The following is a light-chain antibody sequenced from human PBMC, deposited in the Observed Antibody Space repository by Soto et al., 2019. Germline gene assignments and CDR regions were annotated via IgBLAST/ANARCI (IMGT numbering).Light chain of an antibody. Sequence: QSALTQPASVSGSPGQSITISCTGTSSDVGRYNLVSWYQQHPGKAPKLMIYEGTERPSGVSNRFSASKSANTASLTISGLQAEDEAHYHCSSYAGSGTFVFGGGTKLTFL. CDR2: EGT. V-gene: IGLV2-23*01. J-gene: IGLJ2*01. CDR3: SSYAGSGTFV. CDR1: SSDVGRYNL.